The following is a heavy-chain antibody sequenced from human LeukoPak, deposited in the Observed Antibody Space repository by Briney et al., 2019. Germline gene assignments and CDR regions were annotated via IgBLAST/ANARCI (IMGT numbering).Heavy chain of an antibody. CDR2: IRYDGTSK. CDR3: ATGQQQLIDY. J-gene: IGHJ4*02. D-gene: IGHD6-13*01. CDR1: GFTFSSYA. Sequence: GGSLRLSCAASGFTFSSYAMHWVRQAPGKGLEWVAFIRYDGTSKYYADSVRGRFTISRDNSKNTLYLQMYSLRAEDTAVYYCATGQQQLIDYWGQGTLVTVSS. V-gene: IGHV3-30*02.